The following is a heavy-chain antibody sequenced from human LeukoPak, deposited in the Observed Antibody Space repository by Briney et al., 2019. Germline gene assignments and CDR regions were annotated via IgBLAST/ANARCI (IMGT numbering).Heavy chain of an antibody. CDR3: ARRKGGDSYAFDI. Sequence: SETLSLTCAVYGGSFSGYYWSWIRQPPGKGLEWIGEINHSGSTNYNPSLKSRVTISVDTSKNQFSLKLSSVTAADTAVYYCARRKGGDSYAFDIWGQGTMVTVSS. CDR1: GGSFSGYY. V-gene: IGHV4-34*01. D-gene: IGHD5-18*01. J-gene: IGHJ3*02. CDR2: INHSGST.